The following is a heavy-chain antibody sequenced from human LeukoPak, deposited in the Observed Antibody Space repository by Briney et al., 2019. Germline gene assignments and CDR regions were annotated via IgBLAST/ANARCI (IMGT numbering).Heavy chain of an antibody. Sequence: GGSLRLSCAASGFTFSNAWMSWVRQAPGKGLEWVGRITNKADGATTDHAAPVKGRSTISRDDSKNTLYLQMNSLRAEDTAVYYCAKSGSGTEVVVPAAISHYYYYYMDVWGKGTTVTVSS. CDR1: GFTFSNAW. CDR3: AKSGSGTEVVVPAAISHYYYYYMDV. J-gene: IGHJ6*03. D-gene: IGHD2-2*02. CDR2: ITNKADGATT. V-gene: IGHV3-15*01.